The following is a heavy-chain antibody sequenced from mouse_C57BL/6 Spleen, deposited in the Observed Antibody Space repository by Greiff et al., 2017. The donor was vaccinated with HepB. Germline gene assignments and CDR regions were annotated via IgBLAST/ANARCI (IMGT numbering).Heavy chain of an antibody. D-gene: IGHD2-4*01. CDR2: IHPNSGST. CDR3: ARYDYADY. Sequence: VQLKESGAELVKPGASVKLSCKASGYTFTSYWMHWVKQRPGQGLEWIGMIHPNSGSTNYNEKFKSKATLTVDKSSSTAYMQLSSLTSEDSAVYYCARYDYADYWGQGTTLTVSS. J-gene: IGHJ2*01. CDR1: GYTFTSYW. V-gene: IGHV1-64*01.